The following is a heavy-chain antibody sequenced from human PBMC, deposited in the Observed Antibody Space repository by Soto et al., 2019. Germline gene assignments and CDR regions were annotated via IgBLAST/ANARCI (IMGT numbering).Heavy chain of an antibody. CDR1: GFTFSSYS. J-gene: IGHJ4*02. CDR3: ARDEGAVGGNFFDY. CDR2: ISSSSSYI. D-gene: IGHD2-15*01. V-gene: IGHV3-21*01. Sequence: EVQLVESGGGLVKPGGSLRLSCAASGFTFSSYSMNWVRQAPGKGLEWVSSISSSSSYIYYADSVKGRFTISRDNAKNSLYLQLNSLRAEDTAVYYCARDEGAVGGNFFDYWGQGTLVTVSS.